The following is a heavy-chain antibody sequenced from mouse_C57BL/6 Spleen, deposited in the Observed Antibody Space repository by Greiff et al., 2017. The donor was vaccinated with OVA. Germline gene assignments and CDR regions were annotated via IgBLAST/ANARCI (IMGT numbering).Heavy chain of an antibody. J-gene: IGHJ4*01. Sequence: EVKLQESGPGLVKPSQSLSLTCSVTGYSITSGYYWNWIRQFPGNKLEWMGYISYDGSNNSNPSLKNRISITRDTSKNQFFLKLNSVTTEDTATYYCARDRSFYYAMDYWGQGTSVTVSS. CDR1: GYSITSGYY. CDR2: ISYDGSN. CDR3: ARDRSFYYAMDY. V-gene: IGHV3-6*01.